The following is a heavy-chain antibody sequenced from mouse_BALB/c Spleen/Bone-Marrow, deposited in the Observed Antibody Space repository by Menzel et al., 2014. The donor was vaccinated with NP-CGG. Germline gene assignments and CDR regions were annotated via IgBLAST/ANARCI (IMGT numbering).Heavy chain of an antibody. CDR2: INSNGGST. CDR3: ARGNYGNYVDYLDY. J-gene: IGHJ2*03. CDR1: GFTFSSYG. Sequence: EVHLVESGGGLVQPGGSLKLSCAASGFTFSSYGMSWVRQTPDKRLELVASINSNGGSTYYPDSVKGRFTISRDNAKNTLSLQMSSLKSEDTAMYYCARGNYGNYVDYLDYWGLGPSLTVSS. V-gene: IGHV5-6-3*01. D-gene: IGHD2-1*01.